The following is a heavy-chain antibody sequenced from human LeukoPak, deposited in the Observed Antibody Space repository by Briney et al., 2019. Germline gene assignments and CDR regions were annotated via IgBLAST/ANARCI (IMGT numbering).Heavy chain of an antibody. CDR3: ARDLYYYDSSGYYSRDAFDI. D-gene: IGHD3-22*01. Sequence: PSETLSLTCTVSGGSISSYYWSWIRQPPGKGLEWIGYIYYSGSTNYNPSPKSRVTISVDTSKNQFSLKLSSVTAADTAVYYCARDLYYYDSSGYYSRDAFDIWGQGTMVTVSS. J-gene: IGHJ3*02. CDR1: GGSISSYY. V-gene: IGHV4-59*01. CDR2: IYYSGST.